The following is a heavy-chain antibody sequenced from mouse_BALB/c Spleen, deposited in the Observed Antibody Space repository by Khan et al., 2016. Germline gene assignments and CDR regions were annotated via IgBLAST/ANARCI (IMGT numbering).Heavy chain of an antibody. V-gene: IGHV4-1*02. J-gene: IGHJ3*01. CDR3: ARAGYYGYLVN. CDR2: INPDSGTI. Sequence: EVQLQESGGGLVQPGGSLKVSCAASGFDFSRYWMSWVRQAPGKGLEWIGEINPDSGTINYTPSLKVKFIISRDNAKNTLYLQMSKVRSEDIALYYCARAGYYGYLVNWGQGTLVTVSA. CDR1: GFDFSRYW. D-gene: IGHD1-1*01.